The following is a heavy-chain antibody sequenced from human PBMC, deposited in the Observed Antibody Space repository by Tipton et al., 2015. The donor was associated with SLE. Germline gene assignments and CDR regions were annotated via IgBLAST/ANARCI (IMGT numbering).Heavy chain of an antibody. Sequence: TLSLTCTVSGGSISSYYWSWIRQPPGKGLEWIGYIYYSGSTNYNPSLKSRVTISVDTSKNQFSLKLSSVTAADTAVYHCAARDPLGAFDIWGQGTMVTVSS. CDR1: GGSISSYY. V-gene: IGHV4-59*01. CDR3: AARDPLGAFDI. CDR2: IYYSGST. J-gene: IGHJ3*02.